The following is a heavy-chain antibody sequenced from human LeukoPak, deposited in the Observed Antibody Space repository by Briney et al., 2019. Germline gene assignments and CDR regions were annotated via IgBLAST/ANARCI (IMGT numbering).Heavy chain of an antibody. Sequence: GGSLRLSCVASAFALSEYSMNWVRQAPGKGREWVSSIGVGSTSISYTDSVKGRFTISRDDAKNSLFLQLNSLRAEDTAFYYCAKDSFYTGSGPMTDWGQGTLVTVSS. CDR2: IGVGSTSI. V-gene: IGHV3-21*04. CDR1: AFALSEYS. CDR3: AKDSFYTGSGPMTD. J-gene: IGHJ4*02. D-gene: IGHD2-8*02.